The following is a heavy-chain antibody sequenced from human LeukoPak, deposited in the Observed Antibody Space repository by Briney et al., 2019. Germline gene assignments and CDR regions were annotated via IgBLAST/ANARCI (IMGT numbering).Heavy chain of an antibody. D-gene: IGHD4-23*01. CDR2: IIPIFGTA. CDR3: AGVLYGGNSANWFDP. Sequence: SVKVSCKASGGTFSSYAISWVRRAPGQGLAWMGGIIPIFGTANYAQKFQGRVTITADESTSTAYMELSSLRSEDTAVYYCAGVLYGGNSANWFDPWGQGTLVTVSS. CDR1: GGTFSSYA. J-gene: IGHJ5*02. V-gene: IGHV1-69*01.